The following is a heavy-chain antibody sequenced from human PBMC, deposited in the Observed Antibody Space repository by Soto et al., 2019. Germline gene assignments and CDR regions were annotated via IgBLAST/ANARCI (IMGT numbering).Heavy chain of an antibody. V-gene: IGHV3-21*01. CDR1: GFTFSSYS. Sequence: PGGSLRLSCAASGFTFSSYSMNWVRQAPGKGLEWVSSISSSSSYIYYADSVKGRFTISRDNAKNSLYLQMNSLRAEDTAVYYCARSVGRVGRFLEWLHHRYAFDIWGQGTMVTVSS. J-gene: IGHJ3*02. CDR2: ISSSSSYI. CDR3: ARSVGRVGRFLEWLHHRYAFDI. D-gene: IGHD3-3*01.